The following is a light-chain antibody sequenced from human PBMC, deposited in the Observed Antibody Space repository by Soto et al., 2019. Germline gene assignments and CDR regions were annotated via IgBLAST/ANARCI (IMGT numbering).Light chain of an antibody. Sequence: EIVLTQSPGTLSLSPGERATLSCRASQTVGNNYLAWYQQKPGQAPRLLIYTASNRANGIPDRFSGSGSGTDFTLTISRLEPEDFAVYFCHQYATALLAFGGVTKVEIK. CDR1: QTVGNNY. J-gene: IGKJ4*01. V-gene: IGKV3-20*01. CDR2: TAS. CDR3: HQYATALLA.